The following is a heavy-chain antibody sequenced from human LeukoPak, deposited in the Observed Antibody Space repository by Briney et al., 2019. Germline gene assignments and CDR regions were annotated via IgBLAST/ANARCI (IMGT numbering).Heavy chain of an antibody. D-gene: IGHD2-2*01. CDR2: ISYDGIEK. CDR1: GLTFSSHA. V-gene: IGHV3-30*01. CDR3: ARDRRFCSGTSCAYIYYYMDV. Sequence: GGSLRLSCAASGLTFSSHAIHWVRQAPGKGLEWVAAISYDGIEKLYAASVKGRFTISRDNVRNTLYLQMDSLRAEDTAVYFCARDRRFCSGTSCAYIYYYMDVWGNGTTASVSS. J-gene: IGHJ6*03.